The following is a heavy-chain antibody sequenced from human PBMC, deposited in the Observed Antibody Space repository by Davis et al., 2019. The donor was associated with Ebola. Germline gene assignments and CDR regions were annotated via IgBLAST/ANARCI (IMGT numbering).Heavy chain of an antibody. D-gene: IGHD2-2*01. J-gene: IGHJ4*02. Sequence: GGSLRLSCAASGFTFSSYWMHWVRQASGKGLEWVGRIRSKANSYATAYAASVKGRFTISRDDSKNTAYLQMNSLKTEDTAVYYCTRGGPTSDDYWGQGTLVTVSS. CDR3: TRGGPTSDDY. CDR2: IRSKANSYAT. CDR1: GFTFSSYW. V-gene: IGHV3-73*01.